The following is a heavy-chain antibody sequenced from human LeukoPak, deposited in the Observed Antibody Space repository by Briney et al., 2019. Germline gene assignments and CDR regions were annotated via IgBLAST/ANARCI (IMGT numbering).Heavy chain of an antibody. CDR1: GGTFSRHA. J-gene: IGHJ4*02. Sequence: SVKVSCKTSGGTFSRHAISWVRQAPGQGLEWMGGITPMFGTANYAQKLQGRVTMTTDTSTSTAYMELRSLRSDDTAVYYCARGGQWELPYFDYWGQGTLVTVSS. V-gene: IGHV1-69*05. CDR3: ARGGQWELPYFDY. CDR2: ITPMFGTA. D-gene: IGHD1-26*01.